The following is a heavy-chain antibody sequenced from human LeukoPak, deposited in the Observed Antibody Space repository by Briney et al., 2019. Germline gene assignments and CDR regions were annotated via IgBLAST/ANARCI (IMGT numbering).Heavy chain of an antibody. CDR1: GSTVSSNY. D-gene: IGHD3-9*01. CDR3: AGDLRYFDWLLSHYYYYYGMDV. V-gene: IGHV3-66*01. Sequence: GGSLRLSCAASGSTVSSNYMSWVRQAPGKGLEWVSVIYSGGSTYYADSVKGRFTISRDNSKNTLYLQMNSLRAEDTAVYYCAGDLRYFDWLLSHYYYYYGMDVWGQGTTVTVSS. J-gene: IGHJ6*02. CDR2: IYSGGST.